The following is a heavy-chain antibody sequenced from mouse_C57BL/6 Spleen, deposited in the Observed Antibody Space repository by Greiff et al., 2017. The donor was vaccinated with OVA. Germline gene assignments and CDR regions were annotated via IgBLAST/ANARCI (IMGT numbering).Heavy chain of an antibody. CDR2: IDPNSGGT. V-gene: IGHV1-72*01. CDR3: ARPASSIYYGYDGTMDY. D-gene: IGHD2-2*01. Sequence: QVQLQQPGAELVKPGASVKLSCKASGYTFTSYWMHWVKQRPGRGLEWIGRIDPNSGGTKYNEKFKSKATLTVDKPSSTAYMQLSSLTSEAAAVYYCARPASSIYYGYDGTMDYWGQGTSVTVSS. J-gene: IGHJ4*01. CDR1: GYTFTSYW.